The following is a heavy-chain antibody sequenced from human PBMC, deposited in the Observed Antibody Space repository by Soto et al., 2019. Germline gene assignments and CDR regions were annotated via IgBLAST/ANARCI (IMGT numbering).Heavy chain of an antibody. CDR3: ARGERAVANRVGMDV. J-gene: IGHJ6*02. D-gene: IGHD6-19*01. CDR2: IIPSLGAA. V-gene: IGHV1-69*13. Sequence: SVKVSCKASEGSLRDYVISWVRQGPGQGLDWMGGIIPSLGAAHYAQRFEGRVRITADGSTSTAFMEVTSLRSEDTAVYYCARGERAVANRVGMDVWGQGTSVTVSS. CDR1: EGSLRDYV.